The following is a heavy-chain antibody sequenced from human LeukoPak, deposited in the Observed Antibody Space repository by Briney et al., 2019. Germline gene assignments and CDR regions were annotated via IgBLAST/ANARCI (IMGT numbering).Heavy chain of an antibody. Sequence: ASVKVSCKACGNTFTTYDFNWVRQAPGQGFEWMGWMNPKTGRTGFAQKFRGRFTMTRNISISTAYLEVTNLRFEDTALYYCVTVVPWAWGQGSLIIVSS. CDR1: GNTFTTYD. CDR2: MNPKTGRT. J-gene: IGHJ5*02. D-gene: IGHD1-26*01. V-gene: IGHV1-8*01. CDR3: VTVVPWA.